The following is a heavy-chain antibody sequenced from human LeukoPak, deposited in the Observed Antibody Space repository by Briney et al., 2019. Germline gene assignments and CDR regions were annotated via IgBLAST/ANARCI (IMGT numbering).Heavy chain of an antibody. CDR2: INPNSGGT. V-gene: IGHV1-2*02. CDR1: GYTFTGYY. Sequence: ASVKVSCKASGYTFTGYYMHCVRQAPGQGLEWMAWINPNSGGTNYAQKFQGRVTMTRDTSISTAYMELSRLRSDDTAVYYCALLGYYGSGSRSPWGQGALVTVSS. CDR3: ALLGYYGSGSRSP. J-gene: IGHJ5*02. D-gene: IGHD3-10*01.